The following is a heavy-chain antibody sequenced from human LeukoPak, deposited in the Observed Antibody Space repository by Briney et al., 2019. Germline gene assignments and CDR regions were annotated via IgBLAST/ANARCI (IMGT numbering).Heavy chain of an antibody. CDR2: TSSGGELT. Sequence: GGSLRLSCAASGFTFSIYAMGWVRQGTGKGLEWVSSTSSGGELTFYADSVKGRFTISRDNSKNTLYLQMNSLRAEDTAVYYCAKDRPNYYHDNGHYYRRGGDCWGQGTLVTVSS. J-gene: IGHJ4*02. D-gene: IGHD3-22*01. CDR1: GFTFSIYA. CDR3: AKDRPNYYHDNGHYYRRGGDC. V-gene: IGHV3-23*01.